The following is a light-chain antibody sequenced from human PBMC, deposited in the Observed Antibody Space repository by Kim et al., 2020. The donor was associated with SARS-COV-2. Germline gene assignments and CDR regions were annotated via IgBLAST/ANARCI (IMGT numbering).Light chain of an antibody. CDR3: QQSNSSPCT. V-gene: IGKV1-39*01. J-gene: IGKJ1*01. CDR2: AAS. Sequence: DIQMTQSPSSLSASVGDRVTITCRASQSISSYLNWYQQKPGKAPKLLIYAASSLESGVPSRFSGSGSGTEFTLTINSLQPEDFATYYCQQSNSSPCTFGPGTKVDIK. CDR1: QSISSY.